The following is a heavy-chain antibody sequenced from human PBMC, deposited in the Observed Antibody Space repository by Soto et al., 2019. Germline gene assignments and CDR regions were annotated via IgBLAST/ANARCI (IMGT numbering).Heavy chain of an antibody. Sequence: EVQLLESGGGLVQPGGSLRLSCAASGFTFSSYAMSWVRQAPGKGLEWVSAISGSGGSTYYADSVKGRFTISRDNSKNTLYLQMNSLRAEDTALYYCARDQTRPERSFDIWGQGTMVPVSS. V-gene: IGHV3-23*01. CDR2: ISGSGGST. J-gene: IGHJ3*02. CDR3: ARDQTRPERSFDI. CDR1: GFTFSSYA.